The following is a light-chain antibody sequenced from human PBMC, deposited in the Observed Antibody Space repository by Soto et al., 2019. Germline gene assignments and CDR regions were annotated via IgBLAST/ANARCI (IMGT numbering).Light chain of an antibody. CDR2: ATS. CDR1: QSISRTY. Sequence: ENVLTQSPGTLSLSPGERASLSCRASQSISRTYLAWYQQKPVQAPRLLIYATSSRATGISDRFSGSGSGTHFTLTISRLEPEDFAVYYCQQYGSSGTFGQGTKVDIK. J-gene: IGKJ1*01. CDR3: QQYGSSGT. V-gene: IGKV3-20*01.